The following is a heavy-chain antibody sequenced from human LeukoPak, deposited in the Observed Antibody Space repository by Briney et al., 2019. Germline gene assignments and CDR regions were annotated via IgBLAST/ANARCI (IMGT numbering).Heavy chain of an antibody. CDR1: GGSFSGYY. CDR3: ARDAAGEGRLVITWFDP. CDR2: INHSGST. Sequence: SETLSLTCAVYGGSFSGYYWSWIRQPPGKGLEWIGEINHSGSTYYNPSLKSRVTISVDTSKYQFSLKLSSVTAADTAVYFCARDAAGEGRLVITWFDPWGQGTLVTVSS. V-gene: IGHV4-34*01. D-gene: IGHD3-22*01. J-gene: IGHJ5*02.